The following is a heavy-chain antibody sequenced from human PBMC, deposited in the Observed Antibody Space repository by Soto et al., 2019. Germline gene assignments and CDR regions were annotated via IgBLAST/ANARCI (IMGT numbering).Heavy chain of an antibody. Sequence: QVQLRESGPGLVRPSETLSLKCTVAGGSIRNGGNYWSWIRHHPGKVLECIGYIYYTVSTYYNPSANSRVTLSVDTSENQFSLKLTSVTAADTAVYYGARGQITDYHSRTYFALRGYFDYWGQGSLVTVSS. CDR2: IYYTVST. CDR1: GGSIRNGGNY. J-gene: IGHJ4*02. CDR3: ARGQITDYHSRTYFALRGYFDY. D-gene: IGHD3-22*01. V-gene: IGHV4-31*03.